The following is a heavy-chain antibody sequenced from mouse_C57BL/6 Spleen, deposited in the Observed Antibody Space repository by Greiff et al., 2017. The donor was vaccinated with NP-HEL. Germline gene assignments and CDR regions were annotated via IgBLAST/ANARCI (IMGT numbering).Heavy chain of an antibody. J-gene: IGHJ3*01. CDR3: ARHYYGSTWFAY. D-gene: IGHD1-1*01. V-gene: IGHV14-2*01. CDR2: IDPEDGET. CDR1: GFNIKDYY. Sequence: EVQLQQSGAELVKPGASVKLSCTASGFNIKDYYMHWVKQRTEQGLEWIGRIDPEDGETQSAPKFQGKATITADTSSNTAYLQLSSLTSEDTAVYYCARHYYGSTWFAYWGQGTLVTVSA.